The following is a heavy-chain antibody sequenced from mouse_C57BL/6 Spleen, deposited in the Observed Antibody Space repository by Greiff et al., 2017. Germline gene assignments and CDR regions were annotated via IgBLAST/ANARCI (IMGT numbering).Heavy chain of an antibody. D-gene: IGHD2-5*01. CDR1: GYAFTNYL. J-gene: IGHJ2*01. Sequence: VQLQQSGAELVRPGTSVKVSCKASGYAFTNYLIEWVKQRPGQGLEWIGVINPGSGGTNYNEKFKGKATLTADKSSSTAYMQLSSLTSEDSAVYFCSRSPSVYYSNYVSYFDYWGQGTTLTVSS. V-gene: IGHV1-54*01. CDR3: SRSPSVYYSNYVSYFDY. CDR2: INPGSGGT.